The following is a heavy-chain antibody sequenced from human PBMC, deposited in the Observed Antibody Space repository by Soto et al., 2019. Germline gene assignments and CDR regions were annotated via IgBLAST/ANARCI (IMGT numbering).Heavy chain of an antibody. J-gene: IGHJ4*02. Sequence: EVQLVESGGGLVQPGGSLRLSCAASGFTFSRYWMHWVRQAPGKGLVWVSRINSDGSSTNYADSVKGRFTISRDNAKSTVYLQMNSLRVEDTAVYYCARDQGYVGFDNWGQGTLLTVSS. CDR1: GFTFSRYW. V-gene: IGHV3-74*01. CDR3: ARDQGYVGFDN. D-gene: IGHD5-12*01. CDR2: INSDGSST.